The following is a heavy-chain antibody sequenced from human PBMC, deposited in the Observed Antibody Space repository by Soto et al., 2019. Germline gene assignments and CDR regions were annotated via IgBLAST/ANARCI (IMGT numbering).Heavy chain of an antibody. V-gene: IGHV1-8*01. CDR1: GYTFTSYD. Sequence: QVQLVQSGAEVKKPGASVKVSCKASGYTFTSYDINWVRQAPGQGLEWMGWMNPNSGNTGSAQKFQGRVTMTRNTSISTAYVQLSSLRSDDAAVYYCARELSSCWPFDYWGQGTLVTVSS. CDR2: MNPNSGNT. J-gene: IGHJ4*02. CDR3: ARELSSCWPFDY. D-gene: IGHD6-13*01.